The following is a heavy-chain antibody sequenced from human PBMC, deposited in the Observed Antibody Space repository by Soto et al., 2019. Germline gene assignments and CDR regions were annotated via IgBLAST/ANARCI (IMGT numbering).Heavy chain of an antibody. CDR2: IFYSGST. D-gene: IGHD6-19*01. Sequence: KASETLSLTCSASGGSISGHYWTWIRQSPGKGLEWIGYIFYSGSTNYNPSLKSRVTISVDTSKNQFSLKMSSVTAADTAVYYCARVGSSGWSPDYWGRGTLVTVSS. V-gene: IGHV4-59*11. J-gene: IGHJ4*02. CDR3: ARVGSSGWSPDY. CDR1: GGSISGHY.